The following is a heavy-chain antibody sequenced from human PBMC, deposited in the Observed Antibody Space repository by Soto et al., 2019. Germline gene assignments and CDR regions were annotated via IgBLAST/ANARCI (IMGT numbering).Heavy chain of an antibody. CDR2: ITPIFGAA. V-gene: IGHV1-69*06. CDR1: GGAFRSYT. D-gene: IGHD6-19*01. Sequence: QVQLVQSGAEVKKPGSSVKVSCKASGGAFRSYTISWVRQAPGQGLEWMGGITPIFGAANYAQKFEGRVTISADKSTTTAYMELSNLTSEDTAVYYCARDEIAVANRVGMDVWGQRATVIVSS. CDR3: ARDEIAVANRVGMDV. J-gene: IGHJ6*02.